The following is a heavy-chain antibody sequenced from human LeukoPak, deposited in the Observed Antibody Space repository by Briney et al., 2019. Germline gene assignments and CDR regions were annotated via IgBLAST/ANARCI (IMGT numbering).Heavy chain of an antibody. V-gene: IGHV3-23*01. J-gene: IGHJ3*02. CDR3: AISTSSGAFHI. Sequence: TGGTLRLSCAASGFTFSSYAMSWVRQAPGKGLEWVSAISGSGGSTYYADSVKGRFTISRDNSKNTLYLQVNSLRAEDTAVYYCAISTSSGAFHIWAQGTMVTVSS. CDR1: GFTFSSYA. CDR2: ISGSGGST. D-gene: IGHD3-10*01.